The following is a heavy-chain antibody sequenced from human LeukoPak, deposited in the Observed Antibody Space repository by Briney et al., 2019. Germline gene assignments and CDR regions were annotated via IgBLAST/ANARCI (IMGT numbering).Heavy chain of an antibody. V-gene: IGHV3-13*01. CDR3: ARSRIVTNSTDFTDYYCIDV. Sequence: GGSLRLSCAAPGFSFSRNDMHWVRQPTGKRLEWVSRIGSAGDTYNAGSVKGRFTISRGNANNSLYLHMNGLRAGDTAVYYCARSRIVTNSTDFTDYYCIDVWGKGTTVTVSS. CDR1: GFSFSRND. D-gene: IGHD5-12*01. CDR2: IGSAGDT. J-gene: IGHJ6*03.